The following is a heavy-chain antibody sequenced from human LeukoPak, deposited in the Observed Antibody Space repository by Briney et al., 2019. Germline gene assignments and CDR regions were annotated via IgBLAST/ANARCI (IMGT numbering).Heavy chain of an antibody. CDR1: GYTFTGYY. Sequence: GASVKVSCKASGYTFTGYYMHWVRQAPGQGLEWMGWINPNSGGTNYAQKFQGRVTMTRDTSISTAYMELSRLRSDDTAVYYCASQREVSSWYGTYYYYYMDVWGKGTTVTVSS. CDR2: INPNSGGT. D-gene: IGHD6-13*01. J-gene: IGHJ6*03. V-gene: IGHV1-2*02. CDR3: ASQREVSSWYGTYYYYYMDV.